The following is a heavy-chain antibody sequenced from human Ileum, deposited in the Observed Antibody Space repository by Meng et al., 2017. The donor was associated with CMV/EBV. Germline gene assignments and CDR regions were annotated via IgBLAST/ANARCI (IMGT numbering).Heavy chain of an antibody. Sequence: QGQLQQWGAGLLKPSEPLYLTCAVFGGSFTGYYWSWFRQSPGKGLEWIGEITHSGRTSYNLSLKSRVTISVDMSKYQFSLKLTSVTAADTAIYYCARGLASGWPDYWGQGTLVTVSS. J-gene: IGHJ4*02. D-gene: IGHD3-10*01. V-gene: IGHV4-34*01. CDR1: GGSFTGYY. CDR3: ARGLASGWPDY. CDR2: ITHSGRT.